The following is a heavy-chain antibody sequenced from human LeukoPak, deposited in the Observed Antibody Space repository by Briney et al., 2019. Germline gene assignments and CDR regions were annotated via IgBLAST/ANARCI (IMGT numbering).Heavy chain of an antibody. J-gene: IGHJ6*03. Sequence: GGSLRLSCAASGFTFSDYYMSWIRQAPGKGLEWVSYISSSGSTIYYADSVKGRFTISRDNAKNSLYLQMNSLRAEDTAVYYCARDSLVVVPAAIGYYYYYYMDVWGKGTTVTVSS. CDR3: ARDSLVVVPAAIGYYYYYYMDV. CDR2: ISSSGSTI. D-gene: IGHD2-2*01. V-gene: IGHV3-11*04. CDR1: GFTFSDYY.